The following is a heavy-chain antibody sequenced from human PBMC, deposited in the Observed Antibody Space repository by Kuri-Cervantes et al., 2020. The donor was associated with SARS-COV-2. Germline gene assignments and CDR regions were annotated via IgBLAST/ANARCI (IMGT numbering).Heavy chain of an antibody. Sequence: ASVKVSCKASGYTFTSYGISWVRQAPGQGLEWMGWISAYNGNTNYAQKLQGRVTMTTDTSTSTAYMELRSLRSEDTAVYYCARDSGNCSSTSCYREQGWFDPWGQGTLVTVSS. D-gene: IGHD2-2*02. CDR2: ISAYNGNT. CDR3: ARDSGNCSSTSCYREQGWFDP. V-gene: IGHV1-18*04. CDR1: GYTFTSYG. J-gene: IGHJ5*02.